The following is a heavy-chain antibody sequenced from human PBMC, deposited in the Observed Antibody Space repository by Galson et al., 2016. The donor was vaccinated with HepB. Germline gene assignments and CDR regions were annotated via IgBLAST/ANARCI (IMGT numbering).Heavy chain of an antibody. CDR1: GYSFTTYA. CDR3: ARDGEDGAGPPTYDFYFDY. J-gene: IGHJ4*02. D-gene: IGHD3/OR15-3a*01. V-gene: IGHV1-3*04. CDR2: INTANGNT. Sequence: SVKVSCKASGYSFTTYAVHWVRQAPGQRLEWMGWINTANGNTRYSKNFQGRVTITRDTSASIAYMELSSLRSEDTAVYYCARDGEDGAGPPTYDFYFDYWGQGTLVTVSS.